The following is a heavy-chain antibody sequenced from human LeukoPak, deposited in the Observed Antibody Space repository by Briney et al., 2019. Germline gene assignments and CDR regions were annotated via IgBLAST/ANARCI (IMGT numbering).Heavy chain of an antibody. CDR2: IYTSGST. CDR3: ARDGRDCSGGSCYPDEGWFDP. CDR1: GGSISSGSYY. V-gene: IGHV4-61*02. J-gene: IGHJ5*02. Sequence: PSETLSLTCTVSGGSISSGSYYWSWIRQPAGKGLEWIGRIYTSGSTNYNPSLKSRVTISVDTSKNQFSLKLSSVTAADTAVYYCARDGRDCSGGSCYPDEGWFDPWGQGTLVTVSS. D-gene: IGHD2-15*01.